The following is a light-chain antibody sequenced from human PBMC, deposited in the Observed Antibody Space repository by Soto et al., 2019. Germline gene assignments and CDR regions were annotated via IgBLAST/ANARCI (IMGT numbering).Light chain of an antibody. CDR2: DAS. J-gene: IGKJ5*01. V-gene: IGKV3-11*01. Sequence: EIVMTHYPATLSVSPGERATLSCRASQSVSSNLAWYQQKPGQAPRLLIYDASKRVTGIPARFSGSGSGTDFTLTISSLEPEDFGVYYCQQRGSWPPTFGQGTRLEIK. CDR3: QQRGSWPPT. CDR1: QSVSSN.